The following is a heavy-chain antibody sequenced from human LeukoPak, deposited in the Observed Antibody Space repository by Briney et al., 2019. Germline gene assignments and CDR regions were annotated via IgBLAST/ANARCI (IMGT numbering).Heavy chain of an antibody. CDR1: GFSFNSYA. Sequence: GGSLRLSCAASGFSFNSYAMSWVRQAPGKGLEWVSAINNDGDSTYSADSVKGRFTVSRDNSKNTLYLQMNSLRAEDAAVYYCAQQVRYCSSGNCYFNYWGQGTLVTVSS. D-gene: IGHD2-15*01. CDR3: AQQVRYCSSGNCYFNY. J-gene: IGHJ4*02. CDR2: INNDGDST. V-gene: IGHV3-23*01.